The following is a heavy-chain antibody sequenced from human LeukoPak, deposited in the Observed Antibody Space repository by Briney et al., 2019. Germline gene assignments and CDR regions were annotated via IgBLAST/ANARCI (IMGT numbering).Heavy chain of an antibody. D-gene: IGHD4/OR15-4a*01. J-gene: IGHJ4*02. CDR2: IYSGGST. Sequence: GGSLTLSCAASGFSVRSNYMSWVSQAPGKGLEWVAVIYSGGSTYHSDSVKGRFTISRDDSRNTLFLRMNSLRAEDTAVYYCARDTLGEGEDANYAVYYFDYWGQGTVVTVSS. CDR3: ARDTLGEGEDANYAVYYFDY. V-gene: IGHV3-66*01. CDR1: GFSVRSNY.